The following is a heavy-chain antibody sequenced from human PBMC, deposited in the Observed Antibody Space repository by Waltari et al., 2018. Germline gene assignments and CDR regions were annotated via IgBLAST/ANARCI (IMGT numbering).Heavy chain of an antibody. CDR2: ITSSGGDT. Sequence: EVQLLESGGGLVQPGGSLKISCAASGFSFPSYFMSWVRQAPGKGLEWVAGITSSGGDTAYADSVKGRFTISRDNSNNTLFLQMSSLSAEDTAVYYCAREKSSWLPTYWGQGTLVTVAS. V-gene: IGHV3-23*01. J-gene: IGHJ4*02. CDR1: GFSFPSYF. D-gene: IGHD2-2*01. CDR3: AREKSSWLPTY.